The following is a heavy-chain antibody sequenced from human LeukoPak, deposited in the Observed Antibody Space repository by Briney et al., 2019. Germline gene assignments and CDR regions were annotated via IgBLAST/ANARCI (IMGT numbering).Heavy chain of an antibody. CDR3: ARGGFGRITMIVVAVDAFDI. CDR1: GGSISSYY. V-gene: IGHV4-59*01. Sequence: SETLSLTCTASGGSISSYYWSWIRQPPGKGLEWIGYIYYSGSTNYNPSLKSRVTISVDTSKNQFSLKLSSVTAADTAVYYCARGGFGRITMIVVAVDAFDIWGQGTMVTVSS. J-gene: IGHJ3*02. CDR2: IYYSGST. D-gene: IGHD3-22*01.